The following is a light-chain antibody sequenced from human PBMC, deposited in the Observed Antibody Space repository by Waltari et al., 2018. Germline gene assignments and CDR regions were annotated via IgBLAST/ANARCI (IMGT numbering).Light chain of an antibody. Sequence: QSVLTQPPSASGTPGQRVTISCSGSSSNIGNNVVKWYQKVPGTTPNLLIYRNDQRPSRVPDRFPGSKSGPSASLAISGLRSEDEADYYCAAWDDSLHGRWEFGGGTKVTVL. V-gene: IGLV1-44*01. CDR1: SSNIGNNV. J-gene: IGLJ3*02. CDR2: RND. CDR3: AAWDDSLHGRWE.